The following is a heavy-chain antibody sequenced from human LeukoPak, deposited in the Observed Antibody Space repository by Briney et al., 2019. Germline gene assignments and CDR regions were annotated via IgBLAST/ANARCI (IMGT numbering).Heavy chain of an antibody. CDR2: IIPILGIA. V-gene: IGHV1-69*04. J-gene: IGHJ4*02. CDR1: GGTFSSYA. CDR3: AAQDSSSLHY. Sequence: SVKVSCKASGGTFSSYAISWVRQAPGQGLEWMGRIIPILGIANYAQKFQGRVTITADESTSTAYMELSSLRSEDTAVYYCAAQDSSSLHYWGQGTLVTVSS. D-gene: IGHD6-13*01.